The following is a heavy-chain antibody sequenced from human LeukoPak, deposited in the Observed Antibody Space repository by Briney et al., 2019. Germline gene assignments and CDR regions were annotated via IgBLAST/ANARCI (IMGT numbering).Heavy chain of an antibody. D-gene: IGHD3-10*01. CDR1: GYTFTSYG. Sequence: GASVKVSCKASGYTFTSYGISWARQAPGQGLEWMGWISAYNGNTNYAQKLQGRVTMTTDTSTSTAYMELRSLRSDDTAVYYCARVRHYGSGSYYRPSNFDYWGQGTLVTVSS. CDR2: ISAYNGNT. CDR3: ARVRHYGSGSYYRPSNFDY. J-gene: IGHJ4*02. V-gene: IGHV1-18*04.